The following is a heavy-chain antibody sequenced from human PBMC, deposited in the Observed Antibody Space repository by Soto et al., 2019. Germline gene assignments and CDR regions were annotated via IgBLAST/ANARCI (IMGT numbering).Heavy chain of an antibody. CDR3: ARLSGDFWSGYGYNWFDP. V-gene: IGHV5-51*01. D-gene: IGHD3-3*01. J-gene: IGHJ5*02. CDR2: IYPGDSDT. Sequence: PGESLKISCKGSGYSFTSYWIGWVRQMPGKGLEWMGIIYPGDSDTRYSPSFQGQVTISADKSISTAYLQWSSLKASDTAMYYCARLSGDFWSGYGYNWFDPWGQGTLVTVSS. CDR1: GYSFTSYW.